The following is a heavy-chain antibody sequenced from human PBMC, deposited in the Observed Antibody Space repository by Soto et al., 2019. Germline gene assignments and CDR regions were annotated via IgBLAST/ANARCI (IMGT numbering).Heavy chain of an antibody. CDR3: TRTFESYGLDV. D-gene: IGHD3-9*01. CDR2: IYHGGSI. Sequence: SETLSLTCAVSGYSMTSGYYWVCVRQPPGKGPEWLGSIYHGGSIYYNPSLKSRVTISLDTSKNHFSLDLTSVTAADTAVYYCTRTFESYGLDVWGQGTKVTVYS. CDR1: GYSMTSGYY. J-gene: IGHJ6*02. V-gene: IGHV4-38-2*01.